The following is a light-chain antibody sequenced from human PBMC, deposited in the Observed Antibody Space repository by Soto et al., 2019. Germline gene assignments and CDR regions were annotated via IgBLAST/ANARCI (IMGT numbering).Light chain of an antibody. CDR3: LIYDGGHVV. CDR1: TGAVTSGYY. V-gene: IGLV7-43*01. CDR2: STS. Sequence: QAVVTQEPSLTVSPGRTVTLTCASTTGAVTSGYYPTWFQQKPGQPPRPLIYSTSNKHSWTPARFSGSLFGSKAALTLSGAQPEDEADYYCLIYDGGHVVFGGGTKLTVL. J-gene: IGLJ2*01.